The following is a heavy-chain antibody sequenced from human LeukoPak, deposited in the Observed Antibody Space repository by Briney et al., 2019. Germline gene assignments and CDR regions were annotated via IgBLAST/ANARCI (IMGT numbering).Heavy chain of an antibody. J-gene: IGHJ6*03. CDR2: IIPIFGTA. D-gene: IGHD3-10*01. CDR3: ARGRFMVRGVIIEYYYYYVDV. V-gene: IGHV1-69*13. CDR1: GGTFSSYA. Sequence: GASVKVSCKASGGTFSSYAISWVRQAPGQGLEWMGGIIPIFGTASYAQKFQGRVTITADESTSTAYMELSSLRSEDTAVYYCARGRFMVRGVIIEYYYYYVDVWGKGTTVTISS.